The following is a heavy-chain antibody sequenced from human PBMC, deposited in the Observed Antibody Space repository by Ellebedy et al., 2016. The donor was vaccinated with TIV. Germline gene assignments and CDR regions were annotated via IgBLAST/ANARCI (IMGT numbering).Heavy chain of an antibody. J-gene: IGHJ6*02. CDR1: GYTFTGSF. CDR2: INPSGGRT. CDR3: ARDPHHIAIPSYFYCLDV. V-gene: IGHV1-46*01. Sequence: AASVKVSCKASGYTFTGSFMHWVRQAPGQGLEWMGIINPSGGRTSYAQKFQGRVTMTRDTSTSTVYMELSSMRSDDTAVYYCARDPHHIAIPSYFYCLDVWGQGTTVTVSS. D-gene: IGHD2-21*01.